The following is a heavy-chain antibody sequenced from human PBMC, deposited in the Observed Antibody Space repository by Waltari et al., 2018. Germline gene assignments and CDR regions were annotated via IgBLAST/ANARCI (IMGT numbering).Heavy chain of an antibody. CDR1: GGSIRSYH. Sequence: QVQLQESGPGLVKPSETLSLTCTVSGGSIRSYHWSWIRQPPGKGLEWIGYIYYSGTTNYNPSLKSRVTISVDTSKNQFSLKLSSVTAADTAVYYCARFLPDRGYNYGYNYWGQGTLVTVSS. D-gene: IGHD5-18*01. J-gene: IGHJ4*02. CDR2: IYYSGTT. CDR3: ARFLPDRGYNYGYNY. V-gene: IGHV4-59*01.